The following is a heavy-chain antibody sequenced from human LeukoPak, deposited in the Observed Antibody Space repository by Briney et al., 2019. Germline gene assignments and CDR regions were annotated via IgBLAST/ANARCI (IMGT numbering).Heavy chain of an antibody. Sequence: GGSLRLSCAASGFTFSSYWMSWVRQAPGKGLEWVANIKQDAREENYVDSVKGRFTISRDNAKNSLYLQMNSLRVEDTAVYFCARDRATADSWGQGTLVTVSS. CDR2: IKQDAREE. V-gene: IGHV3-7*01. CDR3: ARDRATADS. CDR1: GFTFSSYW. J-gene: IGHJ4*02. D-gene: IGHD2-21*02.